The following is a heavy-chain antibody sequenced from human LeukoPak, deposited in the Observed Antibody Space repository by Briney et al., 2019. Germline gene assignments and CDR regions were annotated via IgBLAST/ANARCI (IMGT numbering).Heavy chain of an antibody. CDR3: AGQRWLQSRVDY. CDR2: IYYSGNT. Sequence: PSETLSLTRIASGGSISGSSYYWGWIRQPPGKGLEWIGSIYYSGNTYYNPSLKSRVTISVDTSKNQFSLKLSPVTAADTAVYYCAGQRWLQSRVDYWGQGTLATVSS. J-gene: IGHJ4*02. V-gene: IGHV4-39*01. D-gene: IGHD5-24*01. CDR1: GGSISGSSYY.